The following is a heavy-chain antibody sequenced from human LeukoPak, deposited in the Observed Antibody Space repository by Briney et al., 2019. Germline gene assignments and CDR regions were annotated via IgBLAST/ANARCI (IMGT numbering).Heavy chain of an antibody. CDR3: AKEVRLLWFGELFGFDY. D-gene: IGHD3-10*01. Sequence: ASAKVSCKASGYTFTGYYMHWVRQAPGQGLEWMGWINPNSGGTNYAQKFQGRVTMTRDTSISTAYMELSRLRSDDTAVYYCAKEVRLLWFGELFGFDYWGQGTLVTVSS. CDR2: INPNSGGT. J-gene: IGHJ4*02. CDR1: GYTFTGYY. V-gene: IGHV1-2*02.